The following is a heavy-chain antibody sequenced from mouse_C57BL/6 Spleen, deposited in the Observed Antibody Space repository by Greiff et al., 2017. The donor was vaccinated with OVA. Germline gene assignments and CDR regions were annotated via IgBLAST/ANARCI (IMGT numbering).Heavy chain of an antibody. CDR3: ARPEGYYSNYEAWFAY. V-gene: IGHV5-17*01. CDR1: GFTFSDYG. D-gene: IGHD2-5*01. Sequence: DVMLVESGGGLVKPGGSLKLSCAASGFTFSDYGMHWVRQAPEKGLEWVAYISSGSSTIYYADTVKGRFTISRDNAKNTLFLQMTSLRSEDTAMYYCARPEGYYSNYEAWFAYWGQGTLVPVSA. J-gene: IGHJ3*01. CDR2: ISSGSSTI.